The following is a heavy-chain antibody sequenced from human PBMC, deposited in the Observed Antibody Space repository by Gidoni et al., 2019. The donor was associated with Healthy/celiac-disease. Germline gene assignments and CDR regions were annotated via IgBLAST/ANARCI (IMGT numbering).Heavy chain of an antibody. CDR2: IIVSGCST. CDR3: AKDKMVGVSAGSYFDY. Sequence: EVQMLESGGGLVQPGGSMRLSGAASGFTSSRCAMSWVRQAPGKGLEWVPAIIVSGCSTSYADSVKGRFTISRDNSNITLYLQMNSLRAADTAVYYCAKDKMVGVSAGSYFDYWGQGTLVTVSS. J-gene: IGHJ4*02. V-gene: IGHV3-23*01. CDR1: GFTSSRCA. D-gene: IGHD2-8*01.